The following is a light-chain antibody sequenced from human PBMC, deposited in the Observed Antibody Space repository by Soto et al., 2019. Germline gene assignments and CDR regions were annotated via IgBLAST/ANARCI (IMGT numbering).Light chain of an antibody. J-gene: IGLJ3*02. CDR2: EVS. CDR3: SSYTSSSTWV. CDR1: SSDVDGYNY. Sequence: QSVLTQPASVSGSPGQSITISCTGTSSDVDGYNYVSWYQQHPGKAPKLMIYEVSNRPSGVSNRFSGSKSGNTASLTISGLQAEDEADYYCSSYTSSSTWVFGGGTKVTVL. V-gene: IGLV2-14*01.